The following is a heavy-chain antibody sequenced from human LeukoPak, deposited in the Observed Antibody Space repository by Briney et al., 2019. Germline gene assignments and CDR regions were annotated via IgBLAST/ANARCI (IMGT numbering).Heavy chain of an antibody. CDR3: ASSDYGGNSGLDY. Sequence: ASVKVSCKASGYTFTSYYMHWVGQAPGQGLEWMGIINPSGGSTSYAQKSQGRVTMTRDTSTSTVYMELSSLRSEDTAVYYCASSDYGGNSGLDYWGQGTLVTVSS. V-gene: IGHV1-46*01. J-gene: IGHJ4*02. D-gene: IGHD4-23*01. CDR2: INPSGGST. CDR1: GYTFTSYY.